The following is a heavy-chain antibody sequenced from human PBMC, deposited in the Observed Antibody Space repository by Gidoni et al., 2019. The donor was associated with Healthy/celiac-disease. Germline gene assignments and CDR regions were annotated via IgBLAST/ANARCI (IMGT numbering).Heavy chain of an antibody. J-gene: IGHJ4*02. Sequence: QVQRQESGPGLVKPSETLSLAGTVSGGSISSYYWSLIRQPPGMGLDWIGYIYYSGITKYNPSLKSRVTISVDTSKNQFSLKLSSVTAADTAVYYCARDQAGDYWGQGTLVTVSS. D-gene: IGHD3-10*01. CDR1: GGSISSYY. CDR2: IYYSGIT. CDR3: ARDQAGDY. V-gene: IGHV4-59*01.